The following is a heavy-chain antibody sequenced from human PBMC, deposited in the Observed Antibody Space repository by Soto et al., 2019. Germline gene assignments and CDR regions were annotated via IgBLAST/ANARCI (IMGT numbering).Heavy chain of an antibody. CDR3: ARDKGDGSGGFYYYYGMDV. CDR2: ISSSSSYI. J-gene: IGHJ6*02. V-gene: IGHV3-21*01. D-gene: IGHD1-26*01. Sequence: GGSLRLSCAASGFSFSSYSMNWVRQAPGKGLEWVSSISSSSSYIYYADSVKGRFTISRDNAKNSLYLKMNSLRAEDTAVYYCARDKGDGSGGFYYYYGMDVWGQGPRVTASS. CDR1: GFSFSSYS.